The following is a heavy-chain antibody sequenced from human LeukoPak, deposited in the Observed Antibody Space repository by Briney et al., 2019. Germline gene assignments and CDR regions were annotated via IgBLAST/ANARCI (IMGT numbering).Heavy chain of an antibody. CDR2: IIPIFGTA. D-gene: IGHD2-2*01. J-gene: IGHJ4*02. Sequence: GASVKVSCKAFGGTFSSYAISWVRQAPGQGLEWMGAIIPIFGTANYAQKFQGRVTITADESTSTAYMELSSLRSEDTAVYYCARDGIVVVPAAMFYWGQGTLVTVSS. CDR3: ARDGIVVVPAAMFY. CDR1: GGTFSSYA. V-gene: IGHV1-69*13.